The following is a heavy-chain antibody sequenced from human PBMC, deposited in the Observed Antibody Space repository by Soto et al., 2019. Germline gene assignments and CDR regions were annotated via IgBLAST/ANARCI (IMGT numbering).Heavy chain of an antibody. V-gene: IGHV4-59*01. Sequence: QVQLQESGPGLVKPSETLSLTCTVSGGSISSYYWSWIRQPPGKGLEWIGYIYYSGSTNYNPSLKSRGTISVDTSKNQFSLKLSSVTAADTAVYYCASAGYSSSWYSGWFDPWGQGTLVTVSS. CDR2: IYYSGST. CDR1: GGSISSYY. CDR3: ASAGYSSSWYSGWFDP. J-gene: IGHJ5*02. D-gene: IGHD6-13*01.